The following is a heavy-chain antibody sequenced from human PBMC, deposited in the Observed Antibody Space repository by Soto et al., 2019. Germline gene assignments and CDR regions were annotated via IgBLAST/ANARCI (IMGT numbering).Heavy chain of an antibody. CDR3: AKEGAWWLNYYYYYMDV. CDR1: GFTFSMFA. D-gene: IGHD6-19*01. CDR2: ISGSGERT. V-gene: IGHV3-23*01. Sequence: EVQLLESGGGLVQPGGSLRLSCAASGFTFSMFAMTWVRQAPGKGLEWVSAISGSGERTYYADSVKGRFTISRDNSKNTLSLQMINLRAEDTAVYFCAKEGAWWLNYYYYYMDVWGKGTTVTVSS. J-gene: IGHJ6*03.